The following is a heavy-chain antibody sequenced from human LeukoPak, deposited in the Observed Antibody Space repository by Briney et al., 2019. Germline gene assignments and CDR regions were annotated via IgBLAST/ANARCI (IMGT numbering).Heavy chain of an antibody. D-gene: IGHD3-10*01. V-gene: IGHV3-21*01. CDR3: AREGITMVRGVNYYYMDV. Sequence: GGSLRLSCAASGFTFRSYSMNWVRQAPGKGLEWVSSISSSRRYIYYAYSVKGVFTISRDNAKNSLYLQMNSLRAEDTAVYYCAREGITMVRGVNYYYMDVWGKGTTVTVSS. CDR2: ISSSRRYI. J-gene: IGHJ6*03. CDR1: GFTFRSYS.